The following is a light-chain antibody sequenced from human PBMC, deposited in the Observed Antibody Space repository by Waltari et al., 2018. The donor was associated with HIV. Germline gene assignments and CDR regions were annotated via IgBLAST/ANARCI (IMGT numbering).Light chain of an antibody. Sequence: DIQLTQSPLSLSALIGDRVIITCRASQGIRNFVAWFQQKPGKAPKSLIYDASSLQSGVPSRFSGSGSETDFTLTISSLQPEDFATYYCQQYGDYPPTFGPGTRVEI. J-gene: IGKJ1*01. V-gene: IGKV1-16*01. CDR2: DAS. CDR3: QQYGDYPPT. CDR1: QGIRNF.